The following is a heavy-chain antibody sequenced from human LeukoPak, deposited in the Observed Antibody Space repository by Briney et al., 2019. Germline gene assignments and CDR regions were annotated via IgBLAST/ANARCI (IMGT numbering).Heavy chain of an antibody. J-gene: IGHJ4*02. CDR2: IIPILGIA. V-gene: IGHV1-69*04. Sequence: GASVKVSCKASGYTFTNYYMHWVRQAPGQGLEWMGRIIPILGIANYAQKFQGRVTITADKSTSTAYMDLSSLRSEDTAVYYCARDLPPYYFDYWGQGTLVTVSS. CDR1: GYTFTNYY. CDR3: ARDLPPYYFDY.